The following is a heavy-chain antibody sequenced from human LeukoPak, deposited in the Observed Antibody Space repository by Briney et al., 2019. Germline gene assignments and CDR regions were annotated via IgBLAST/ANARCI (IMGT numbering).Heavy chain of an antibody. Sequence: GASVKVSCKASGYTFTSYGISWVRQAPGQGLEWMGWISAYNGNTNYAQKLQGRVTMTTGTSTSTAYMELRSLRSDDTAVYYCARTLPYYYDSSGYYNYWGQGTLVTVSS. V-gene: IGHV1-18*01. J-gene: IGHJ4*02. D-gene: IGHD3-22*01. CDR1: GYTFTSYG. CDR3: ARTLPYYYDSSGYYNY. CDR2: ISAYNGNT.